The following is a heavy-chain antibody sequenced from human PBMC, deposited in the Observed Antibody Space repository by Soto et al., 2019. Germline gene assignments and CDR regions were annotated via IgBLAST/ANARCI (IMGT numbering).Heavy chain of an antibody. Sequence: QVQLQESGPGLVKPSQTLSLTCTVSGGPINSPDYYWTWIRQPPGKGLEWIGYLYFNGGTQYNPSLRTPVSMSLDTPKKHFSLKMRSVTAADTAVYYCAIGISKYSSWYEPHTWFDAWGPGVLVTVSS. CDR2: LYFNGGT. J-gene: IGHJ5*02. CDR3: AIGISKYSSWYEPHTWFDA. V-gene: IGHV4-30-4*01. CDR1: GGPINSPDYY. D-gene: IGHD6-13*01.